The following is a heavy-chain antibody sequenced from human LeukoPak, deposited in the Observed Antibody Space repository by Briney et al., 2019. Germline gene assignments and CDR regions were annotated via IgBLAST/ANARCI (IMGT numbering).Heavy chain of an antibody. CDR1: GFTFSSYA. Sequence: GGSLRLSCAASGFTFSSYAMHWVRQAPGKGLEWVAFISSDGSNKYYADSVKGRFTISRDNSKNTLYLQMNSLRDEDTAVYYCGPHDSSPHFWGQGTLVTVSS. J-gene: IGHJ4*02. V-gene: IGHV3-30-3*01. D-gene: IGHD6-6*01. CDR2: ISSDGSNK. CDR3: GPHDSSPHF.